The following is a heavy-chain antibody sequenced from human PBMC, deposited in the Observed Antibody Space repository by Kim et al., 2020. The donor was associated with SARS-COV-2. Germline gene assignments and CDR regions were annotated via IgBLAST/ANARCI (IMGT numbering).Heavy chain of an antibody. Sequence: SSSTTYYSDSVKGRFTISRDNAKNSLYRQMNSLRDEDTAVYDCARVGVDYWGQGTLVTVSS. V-gene: IGHV3-48*02. CDR3: ARVGVDY. CDR2: SSSTT. J-gene: IGHJ4*02.